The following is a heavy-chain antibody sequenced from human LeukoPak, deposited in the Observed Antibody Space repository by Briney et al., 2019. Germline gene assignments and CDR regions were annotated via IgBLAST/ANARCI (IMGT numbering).Heavy chain of an antibody. CDR2: INQSGIT. V-gene: IGHV4-34*01. CDR1: GGSFNYY. CDR3: VRGSHRAWEVLLD. J-gene: IGHJ4*02. D-gene: IGHD3-10*01. Sequence: SETLSLTCAVYGGSFNYYWSWIRQPPGKGLEWIGDINQSGITNYDPSLKSRVTISIDTSKNQLSLKVTSVTAADTAVYYCVRGSHRAWEVLLDWGQGTLVTVSS.